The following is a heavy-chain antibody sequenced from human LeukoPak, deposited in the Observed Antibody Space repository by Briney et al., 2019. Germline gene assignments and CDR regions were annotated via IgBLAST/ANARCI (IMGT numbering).Heavy chain of an antibody. CDR2: IYTGDST. D-gene: IGHD2-15*01. V-gene: IGHV3-23*03. CDR1: GFTFSSYA. CDR3: ARVVVVGSATPRGRYFDL. J-gene: IGHJ2*01. Sequence: GGSLRLSCAASGFTFSSYAMSWVRQAPGKGLEWVSVIYTGDSTYYADSVKGRFTFFRDSSKNTLYLQMSSLRAEDTAVYYCARVVVVGSATPRGRYFDLWGRGTLVTVSS.